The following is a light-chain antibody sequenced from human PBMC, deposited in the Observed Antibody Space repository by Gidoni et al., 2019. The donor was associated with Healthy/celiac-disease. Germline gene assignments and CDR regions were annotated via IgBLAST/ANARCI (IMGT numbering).Light chain of an antibody. CDR1: QSVSSN. Sequence: IVMTPSPATLSVSPGERATHSCRASQSVSSNLAWYQQKPGQAPRLLIYGASTRATGIPDRFSGSGSGTEFTLTISSLQSEDFAVYYCQQYNNWPALTFXGXTKVEIK. CDR2: GAS. V-gene: IGKV3-15*01. J-gene: IGKJ4*01. CDR3: QQYNNWPALT.